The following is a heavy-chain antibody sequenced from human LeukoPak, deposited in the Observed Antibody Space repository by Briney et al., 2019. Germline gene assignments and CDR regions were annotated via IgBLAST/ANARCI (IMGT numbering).Heavy chain of an antibody. V-gene: IGHV5-51*01. Sequence: GESLKISCKGSGYSFNTYWIGWVRQMPGKGLEWMGIIYPGDSDTRYSPSFQGQVTISADKSISTAYLQWSSLKASDTAMYYCARLGAAGAEYFQHWGQGTLVTVSS. D-gene: IGHD6-13*01. CDR3: ARLGAAGAEYFQH. J-gene: IGHJ1*01. CDR1: GYSFNTYW. CDR2: IYPGDSDT.